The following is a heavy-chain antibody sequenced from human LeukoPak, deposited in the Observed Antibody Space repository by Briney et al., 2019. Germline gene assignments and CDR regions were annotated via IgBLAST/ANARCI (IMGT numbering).Heavy chain of an antibody. CDR1: GGSIFSGDYY. CDR2: IYYSGTT. Sequence: SQTLSLTCAVSGGSIFSGDYYWSSIRQPPGKGLEWIGYIYYSGTTYYNPSLMSRVTISVDTSKNQFSLNLTPVTAADTAVYCCATSGPYPWYFQNWGQGTLVTVSS. CDR3: ATSGPYPWYFQN. J-gene: IGHJ1*01. D-gene: IGHD3-3*01. V-gene: IGHV4-30-4*01.